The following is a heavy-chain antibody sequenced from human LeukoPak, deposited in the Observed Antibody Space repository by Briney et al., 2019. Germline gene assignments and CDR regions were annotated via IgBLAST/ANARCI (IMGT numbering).Heavy chain of an antibody. Sequence: GGSLRLSCAASGFTFSSYEMNWVRQAPGKGLGWVSYISSSGSTIYYADSVKGRFTISRDNAKNSLYLQMNSLRAEDTAVYYCAIWYDSSDWADYWGQGTLVTVSS. J-gene: IGHJ4*02. CDR1: GFTFSSYE. V-gene: IGHV3-48*03. CDR3: AIWYDSSDWADY. CDR2: ISSSGSTI. D-gene: IGHD3-22*01.